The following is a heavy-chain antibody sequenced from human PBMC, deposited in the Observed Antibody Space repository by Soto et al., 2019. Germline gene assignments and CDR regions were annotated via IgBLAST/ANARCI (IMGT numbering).Heavy chain of an antibody. D-gene: IGHD6-19*01. CDR1: GYTFTMYP. CDR2: INAGDGNT. J-gene: IGHJ4*02. V-gene: IGHV1-3*01. CDR3: AGGSGWSSPDY. Sequence: QVQLVQSGAEVKKPGASVKLSCKASGYTFTMYPMHWVRQAPGQSLEWMGWINAGDGNTKYPQRFRGRVTITRETSASTLSMELSRLRSEETAVYYCAGGSGWSSPDYWGQGTLVIVSS.